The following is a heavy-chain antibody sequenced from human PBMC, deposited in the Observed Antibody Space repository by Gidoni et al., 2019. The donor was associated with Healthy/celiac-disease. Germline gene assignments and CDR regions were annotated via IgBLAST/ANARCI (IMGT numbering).Heavy chain of an antibody. CDR2: ISGSGGST. J-gene: IGHJ4*02. CDR1: GFTFSSYA. V-gene: IGHV3-23*01. D-gene: IGHD4-17*01. Sequence: EVQLLESGGGLVQPGGSLRLSCAASGFTFSSYAMSWVRQAPGKGREWVSAISGSGGSTYYADSVKGRFTISRDNSKNTLYLQMNSLRAEDTAVYYCAKDHDYGDYFDYWGQGTLVTVSS. CDR3: AKDHDYGDYFDY.